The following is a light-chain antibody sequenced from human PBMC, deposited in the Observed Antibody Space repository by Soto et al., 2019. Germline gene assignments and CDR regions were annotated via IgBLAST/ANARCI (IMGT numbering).Light chain of an antibody. CDR2: YAS. Sequence: DIQLTQSPSFLSASVVDRCTITFRASHCISSYLALYEQKPGKAPKLLIYYASSLESGVPSRFSGSGSGTEFTLTISSLQPDDFATYYCQQYNSYFGGGTRLEIK. J-gene: IGKJ5*01. V-gene: IGKV1-9*01. CDR1: HCISSY. CDR3: QQYNSY.